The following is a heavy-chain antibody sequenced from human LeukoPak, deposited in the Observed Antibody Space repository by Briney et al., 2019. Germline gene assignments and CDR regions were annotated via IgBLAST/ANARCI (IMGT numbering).Heavy chain of an antibody. CDR1: GGSISSSSYY. J-gene: IGHJ4*02. Sequence: SGTLSLTCTVSGGSISSSSYYWGWIRQPPGKGLEWIGSIYYSGSTYYNPSLKSRVTISVDTSKNQFSLKLSSVTAADTAVYYCARLRGGSSKAIDYWGQGTLVTVSS. V-gene: IGHV4-39*01. CDR3: ARLRGGSSKAIDY. CDR2: IYYSGST. D-gene: IGHD1-26*01.